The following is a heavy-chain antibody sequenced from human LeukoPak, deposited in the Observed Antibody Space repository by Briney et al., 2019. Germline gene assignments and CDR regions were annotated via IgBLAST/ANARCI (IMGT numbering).Heavy chain of an antibody. CDR3: ARESGYSYGLAGFFDY. J-gene: IGHJ4*02. Sequence: PGGSLRLPCASCGFTVSSNYMSWVRQAPGKGLEWVSVIYSDGRIHSADSVKGRFTISRDDSKNTLSLQMNSLRAEDTAVYYCARESGYSYGLAGFFDYWGQGTLVTVSS. CDR2: IYSDGRI. V-gene: IGHV3-53*01. D-gene: IGHD5-18*01. CDR1: GFTVSSNY.